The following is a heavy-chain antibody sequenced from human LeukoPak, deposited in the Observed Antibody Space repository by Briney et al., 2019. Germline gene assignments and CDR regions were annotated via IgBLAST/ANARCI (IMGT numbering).Heavy chain of an antibody. CDR2: ISWNSGSI. CDR1: GFTFDDYA. J-gene: IGHJ4*02. Sequence: GGSLRLSCAASGFTFDDYAMHWVRQAPGKGLEWVSGISWNSGSIGYADSVKGRFTISRDNAKNSLYLQMNSLRAEDTAVYYCARGEYGSGSYHIDYWGQGTLVTVSS. D-gene: IGHD3-10*01. CDR3: ARGEYGSGSYHIDY. V-gene: IGHV3-9*01.